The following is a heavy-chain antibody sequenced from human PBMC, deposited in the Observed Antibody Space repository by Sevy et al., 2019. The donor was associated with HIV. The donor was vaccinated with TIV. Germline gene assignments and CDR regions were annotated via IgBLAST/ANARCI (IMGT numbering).Heavy chain of an antibody. CDR1: GFTFSSYA. D-gene: IGHD1-26*01. J-gene: IGHJ4*02. V-gene: IGHV3-30-3*01. Sequence: GGSLRLSCAASGFTFSSYAMHWVRQAPGKGLEWVAVISYDGSNKYYADSVKGRFTISRDNSKNTLYLQMNSLRAEDTAVYYCAREYMVGGPGGYWGQGTLVTAPQ. CDR2: ISYDGSNK. CDR3: AREYMVGGPGGY.